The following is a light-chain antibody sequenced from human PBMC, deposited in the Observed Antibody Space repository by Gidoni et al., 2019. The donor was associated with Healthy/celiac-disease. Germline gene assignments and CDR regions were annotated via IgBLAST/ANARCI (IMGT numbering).Light chain of an antibody. CDR2: GKN. V-gene: IGLV3-19*01. CDR3: NSRDSSGNHYV. CDR1: SLRSYY. Sequence: SSALTQDPAVSVALGQTVRITCQGDSLRSYYASWYQQKPGHAPVLVLYGKNNRPSGIPDRFSGSSSGNTASLTITGAQAEDEADYYCNSRDSSGNHYVFGTGTKVTVL. J-gene: IGLJ1*01.